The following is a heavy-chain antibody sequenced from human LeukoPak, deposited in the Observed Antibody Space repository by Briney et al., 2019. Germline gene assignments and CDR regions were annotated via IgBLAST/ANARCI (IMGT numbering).Heavy chain of an antibody. V-gene: IGHV1-69*13. Sequence: SVKVSCKASGGTFSSYAISWVRQAPGQGLEWMGGIIPIFGTANYAQKFQGRVTITADESTSTAYMELSSLRSEDTAVYYCARGRTTVTTGGPFDYWGQGTLVTVSS. CDR2: IIPIFGTA. D-gene: IGHD4-17*01. J-gene: IGHJ4*02. CDR3: ARGRTTVTTGGPFDY. CDR1: GGTFSSYA.